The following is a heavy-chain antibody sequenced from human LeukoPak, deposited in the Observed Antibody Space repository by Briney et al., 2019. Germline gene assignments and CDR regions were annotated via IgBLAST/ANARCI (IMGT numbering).Heavy chain of an antibody. V-gene: IGHV3-35*01. CDR3: VRRPWGVCGDRLINWFDP. D-gene: IGHD3-10*01. Sequence: PGGSLRLSCAAPGFTLRNSDTKWVHQAPGKGLEWGSDVKWDGSEEHCADSVEGRFLLSRDKFRNTLYLQTNSLRAEDTAVYYCVRRPWGVCGDRLINWFDPWGQGTLVTVSS. CDR1: GFTLRNSD. CDR2: VKWDGSEE. J-gene: IGHJ5*02.